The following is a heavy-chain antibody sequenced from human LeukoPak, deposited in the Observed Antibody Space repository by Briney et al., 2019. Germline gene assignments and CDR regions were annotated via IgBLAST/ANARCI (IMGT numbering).Heavy chain of an antibody. Sequence: SQTLSLTCAISGDSFSSNSAAWNWIRQSPSRGLEWLGRTYYRSKWYNDYAVSVKSRITINPDTSKNQFSLQLNSVTPEDTAVYYCARDRRGYSYGNYYYYMDVWGKGTTVTASS. CDR3: ARDRRGYSYGNYYYYMDV. CDR1: GDSFSSNSAA. J-gene: IGHJ6*03. CDR2: TYYRSKWYN. D-gene: IGHD5-18*01. V-gene: IGHV6-1*01.